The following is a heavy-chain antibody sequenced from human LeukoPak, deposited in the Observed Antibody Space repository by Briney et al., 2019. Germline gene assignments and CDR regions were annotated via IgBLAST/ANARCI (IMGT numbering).Heavy chain of an antibody. CDR3: AIDRLSRFDW. Sequence: GGSLRLSCAASGFTFSSYWMHWVRQAPGKGLVWVSGISSDGTSTRYADSVKGRFTISRDNAKTTLYLQMNSLRAEDTAVYYCAIDRLSRFDWWGQGALLTVS. J-gene: IGHJ4*02. CDR1: GFTFSSYW. V-gene: IGHV3-74*01. D-gene: IGHD2/OR15-2a*01. CDR2: ISSDGTST.